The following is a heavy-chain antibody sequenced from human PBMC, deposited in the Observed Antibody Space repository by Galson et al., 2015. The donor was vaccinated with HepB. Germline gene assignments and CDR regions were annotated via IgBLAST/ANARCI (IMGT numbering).Heavy chain of an antibody. CDR3: TTDTWSTMSPVSDAFGI. Sequence: SLRLSCAASGFTFSSYTMSWVRQAPGKGLEWVSSISSGSSYIYYADSLKGRFTISRDNSKNSLYLQMNSLRAEDTAVYYCTTDTWSTMSPVSDAFGIGGQGTMVTVSS. CDR2: ISSGSSYI. J-gene: IGHJ3*02. V-gene: IGHV3-21*01. CDR1: GFTFSSYT. D-gene: IGHD5/OR15-5a*01.